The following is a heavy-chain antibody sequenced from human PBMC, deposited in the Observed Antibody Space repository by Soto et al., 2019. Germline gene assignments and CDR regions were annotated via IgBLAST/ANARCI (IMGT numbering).Heavy chain of an antibody. V-gene: IGHV3-23*01. CDR1: GVAFNSYA. J-gene: IGHJ1*01. Sequence: EVQLLESGGGLVQPGGSLRLSCVAPGVAFNSYALTWVRQAPGKGLEWVSSISGGGGAAFYADSVRDRFSISKDKSTNTLYLQMNSLRVEDTALYFCARGRIAPAYFQFWGPGTPVSVSS. D-gene: IGHD6-13*01. CDR2: ISGGGGAA. CDR3: ARGRIAPAYFQF.